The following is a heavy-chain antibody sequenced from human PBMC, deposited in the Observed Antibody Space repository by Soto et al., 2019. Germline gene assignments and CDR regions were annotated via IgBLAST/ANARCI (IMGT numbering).Heavy chain of an antibody. CDR1: GFSLSGPGMC. J-gene: IGHJ6*02. CDR3: ARIRVDTAMYFNNYGMDV. V-gene: IGHV2-70*20. D-gene: IGHD5-18*01. CDR2: IDWDDDK. Sequence: ESGPTLVNPTQTLTLTCTLSGFSLSGPGMCVSWVRQPPGKALEWLALIDWDDDKYYTTSLKTRLTIAKDTSKNQVILTMTNVAPVDTATYYCARIRVDTAMYFNNYGMDVWGQGTTVTVSS.